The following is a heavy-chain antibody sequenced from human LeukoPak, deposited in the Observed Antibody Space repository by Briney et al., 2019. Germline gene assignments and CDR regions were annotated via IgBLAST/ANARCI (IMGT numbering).Heavy chain of an antibody. J-gene: IGHJ4*02. Sequence: GGSLRLSCAASGFTVTSSYMTWVRQAPGKGLEWVSIIYSGGYTDYADSVKGRFTISRDNSKNTLYLQMNSLRAEDTAVYYCARRLEYSGSKGVFDYWGQGTLVTVSS. CDR2: IYSGGYT. CDR1: GFTVTSSY. V-gene: IGHV3-66*01. CDR3: ARRLEYSGSKGVFDY. D-gene: IGHD1-26*01.